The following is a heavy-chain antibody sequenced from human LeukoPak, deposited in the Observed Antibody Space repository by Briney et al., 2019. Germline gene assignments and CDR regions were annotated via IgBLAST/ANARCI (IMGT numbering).Heavy chain of an antibody. J-gene: IGHJ2*01. V-gene: IGHV4-39*02. CDR1: GASISTGTSY. CDR2: IYHSGYT. Sequence: SETLSLTCNVSGASISTGTSYWGWIRQPPGRGLEWIGSIYHSGYTYYNPSLKSRVTISVDTSKNQFSLKPSSLTAADTAVYYCVRDTQTYYFDSGGLGHFDFWGRGTLVTVSS. D-gene: IGHD3-22*01. CDR3: VRDTQTYYFDSGGLGHFDF.